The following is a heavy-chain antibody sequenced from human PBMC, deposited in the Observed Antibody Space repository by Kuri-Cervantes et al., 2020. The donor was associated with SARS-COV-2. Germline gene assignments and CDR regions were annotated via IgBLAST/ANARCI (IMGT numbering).Heavy chain of an antibody. CDR2: IYYSGST. Sequence: GSLRLSCTVSGCSISSYYWSWIRQPPGKGLEWIGYIYYSGSTNYNPSLKSRVTISVDTSKNQFSLKLSSVTAADTAVYYCAKDAGIAAAGTRYYYYYYMDVWGKGTTVTVSS. CDR3: AKDAGIAAAGTRYYYYYYMDV. CDR1: GCSISSYY. D-gene: IGHD6-13*01. J-gene: IGHJ6*03. V-gene: IGHV4-59*12.